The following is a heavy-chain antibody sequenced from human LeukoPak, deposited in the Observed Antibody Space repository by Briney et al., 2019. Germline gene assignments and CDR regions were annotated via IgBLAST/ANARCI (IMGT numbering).Heavy chain of an antibody. V-gene: IGHV4-38-2*02. J-gene: IGHJ4*02. Sequence: PSETLSLTCTVSGYSISSGYYWGWIRQPPGKGLEWIGYIYDSESTSYNPSLKSRVTISVDTSKNQFSLKLSSVTAADTAVYYCARGLSGSYQIDYWGQGTLVTVSS. D-gene: IGHD1-26*01. CDR2: IYDSEST. CDR3: ARGLSGSYQIDY. CDR1: GYSISSGYY.